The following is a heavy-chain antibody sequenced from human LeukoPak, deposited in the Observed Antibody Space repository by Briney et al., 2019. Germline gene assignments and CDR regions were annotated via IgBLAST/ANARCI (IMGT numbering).Heavy chain of an antibody. Sequence: SETLSLTCTVSGGSISSSSYYWGWIRQPPGKGLEWIGSIYYSGSTYYNPSLKSRVTISVDTSKNQFSLKLSSVTAADTAVYYCARDSSEQLAKDYWGQGTLVTVSS. J-gene: IGHJ4*02. V-gene: IGHV4-39*07. CDR3: ARDSSEQLAKDY. D-gene: IGHD6-13*01. CDR1: GGSISSSSYY. CDR2: IYYSGST.